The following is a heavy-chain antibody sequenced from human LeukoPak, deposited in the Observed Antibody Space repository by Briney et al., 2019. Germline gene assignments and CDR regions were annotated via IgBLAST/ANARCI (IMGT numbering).Heavy chain of an antibody. CDR1: GFTFSNDG. J-gene: IGHJ4*02. CDR2: IWYDGSHK. CDR3: ARAREGFYGPFDY. D-gene: IGHD2/OR15-2a*01. V-gene: IGHV3-33*01. Sequence: PGGSLRLSCAASGFTFSNDGMHWVRQAPGKGLEWVAVIWYDGSHKYYADSVKGRFTISRDNSKNSLYLQMNSLRAEDTAVYYCARAREGFYGPFDYWGQGTLLTVSS.